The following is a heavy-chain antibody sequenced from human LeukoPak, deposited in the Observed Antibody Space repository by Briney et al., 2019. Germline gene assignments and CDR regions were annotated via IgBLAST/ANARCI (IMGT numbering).Heavy chain of an antibody. CDR2: IYHSGST. CDR1: GVSISSGGYS. CDR3: ARAKRYFDY. Sequence: SQTLSLTCAVSGVSISSGGYSWSWIRQPPGKGLEWIGYIYHSGSTYYNPSLKSRVTISVDRSKNQFSLKLSSVTAADTAVYYCARAKRYFDYWGQGTLVTVSS. J-gene: IGHJ4*02. V-gene: IGHV4-30-2*01.